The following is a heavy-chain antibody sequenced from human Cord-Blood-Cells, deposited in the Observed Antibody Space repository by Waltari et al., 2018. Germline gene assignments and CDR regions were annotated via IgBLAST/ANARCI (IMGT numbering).Heavy chain of an antibody. V-gene: IGHV3-7*01. Sequence: EVQLVESGGGLVQPGGSLRLSCAASGFTFSSYWMSWVRQAPGKGLEWVANIKQDGSEKYYVDSVKGRLTISRDNDKNSRYLQMNSLRAEDTAVYYCARYSSTSCFDYWGQGTLVTVSS. CDR3: ARYSSTSCFDY. D-gene: IGHD2-2*01. CDR1: GFTFSSYW. CDR2: IKQDGSEK. J-gene: IGHJ4*02.